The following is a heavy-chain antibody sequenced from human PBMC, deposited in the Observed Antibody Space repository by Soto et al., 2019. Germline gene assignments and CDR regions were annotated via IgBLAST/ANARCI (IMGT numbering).Heavy chain of an antibody. Sequence: QVQLQESGPGLVKPSETLSLTCAVSGASIRSYHWSWIRQPAGKGLEWIGRLQHTGNTNDHPSLKSRVTMCVDTSKNQIALKMTSVTAADTAVYFCAKDVSSRRWFDPWGQGILVIVSS. CDR3: AKDVSSRRWFDP. J-gene: IGHJ5*02. CDR1: GASIRSYH. V-gene: IGHV4-4*07. D-gene: IGHD3-16*01. CDR2: LQHTGNT.